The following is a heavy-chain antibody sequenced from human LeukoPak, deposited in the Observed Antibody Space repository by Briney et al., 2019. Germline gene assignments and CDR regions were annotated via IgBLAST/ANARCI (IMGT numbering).Heavy chain of an antibody. D-gene: IGHD3-10*01. J-gene: IGHJ4*02. Sequence: SETLSLTCTVSGYSISSGYYWGWIRQPPGKGLEWIGSIYHSGRTFYNPSLKSRVTISVDTSKNQFSLKLTSVTAADTAMYYCARETHMVRGVTLFDYWGQGTLVTVSS. CDR2: IYHSGRT. V-gene: IGHV4-38-2*02. CDR3: ARETHMVRGVTLFDY. CDR1: GYSISSGYY.